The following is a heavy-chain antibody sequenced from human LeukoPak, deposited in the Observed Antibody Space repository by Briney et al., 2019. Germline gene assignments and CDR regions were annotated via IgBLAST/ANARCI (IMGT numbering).Heavy chain of an antibody. CDR1: GFSFSSYW. J-gene: IGHJ6*02. CDR3: VRDWYCYDSITGDYYYYGMDV. CDR2: IKQDGSDK. D-gene: IGHD3-22*01. V-gene: IGHV3-7*03. Sequence: GGSLRLSCAASGFSFSSYWMTWVRQAPGKGLEWVANIKQDGSDKYYVDSVKGRFTISRDNAKNSLYLQMNSLRAEDTAVYYCVRDWYCYDSITGDYYYYGMDVWGQGTTVTVSS.